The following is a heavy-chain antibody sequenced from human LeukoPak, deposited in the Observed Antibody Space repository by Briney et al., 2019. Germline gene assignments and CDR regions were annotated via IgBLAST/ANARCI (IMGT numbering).Heavy chain of an antibody. D-gene: IGHD1-1*01. V-gene: IGHV3-33*01. CDR3: AREGTTRGLDY. CDR1: GFTFSSYG. CDR2: IWYDGSNK. J-gene: IGHJ4*02. Sequence: GGSLRLSWAASGFTFSSYGMHWVRQAPGKGLEWVAVIWYDGSNKYYAGSVKGRFTISRDNSKNTLYLQMNSLRAEDTAVYYCAREGTTRGLDYWGQGTLVTVSS.